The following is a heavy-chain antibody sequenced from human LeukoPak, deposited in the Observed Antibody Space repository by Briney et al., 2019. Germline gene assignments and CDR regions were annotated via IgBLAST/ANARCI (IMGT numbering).Heavy chain of an antibody. D-gene: IGHD2-15*01. CDR2: ISSSGSTI. Sequence: GGSLRLSCAASGFTFSDYYMSRIRQAPGEGLEWVSYISSSGSTIYYADSVKGRFTISRDNAKNSLYLQMNSLRAEDTAVYYCARAAYCSGGSCIRYYYYMDVWGKGTTVTISS. CDR1: GFTFSDYY. CDR3: ARAAYCSGGSCIRYYYYMDV. J-gene: IGHJ6*03. V-gene: IGHV3-11*01.